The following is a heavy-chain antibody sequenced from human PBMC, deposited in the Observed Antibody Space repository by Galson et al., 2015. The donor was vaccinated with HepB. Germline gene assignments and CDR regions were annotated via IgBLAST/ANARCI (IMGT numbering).Heavy chain of an antibody. CDR2: ISYDGSNK. J-gene: IGHJ4*02. V-gene: IGHV3-30*18. Sequence: SLRLSCAASGFTFSSYGMHWVRQAPGKGLEWVAVISYDGSNKYYADSVKGRFTISRDNSKNTLYLQMNSLRAEDTAVYYCAKDLFDYWGQGTLVTVSS. CDR3: AKDLFDY. CDR1: GFTFSSYG.